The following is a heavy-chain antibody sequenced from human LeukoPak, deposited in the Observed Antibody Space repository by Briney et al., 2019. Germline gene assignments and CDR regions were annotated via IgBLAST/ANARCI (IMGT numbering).Heavy chain of an antibody. Sequence: GGSLRLSCAASGFTFSSYGMHWVRQAPGKGLEWVAFIRYDGSNKYYADSVKGRFTISRDNSKNTLYLQMNSLRAEDTAVYYCARGPVLRYFDWLLTQYYYYYMDAWGKGTTVTVSS. CDR1: GFTFSSYG. D-gene: IGHD3-9*01. CDR2: IRYDGSNK. CDR3: ARGPVLRYFDWLLTQYYYYYMDA. J-gene: IGHJ6*03. V-gene: IGHV3-30*02.